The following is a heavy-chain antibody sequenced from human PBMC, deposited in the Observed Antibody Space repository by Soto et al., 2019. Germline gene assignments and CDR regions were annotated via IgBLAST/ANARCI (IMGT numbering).Heavy chain of an antibody. J-gene: IGHJ6*02. CDR2: INPNSGGT. V-gene: IGHV1-2*04. Sequence: QVQLVQSGAEVKKPGASVKVSCKASGYTFTGYYMHWVRQAPGQGLEWMGWINPNSGGTNYAQKFQGWVTMTRDTSKSTAYMELSRLRSDDTAVNYCARGQPGRYFDWFPSVAYYYGMDVWGQGTTVTVSS. CDR3: ARGQPGRYFDWFPSVAYYYGMDV. CDR1: GYTFTGYY. D-gene: IGHD3-9*01.